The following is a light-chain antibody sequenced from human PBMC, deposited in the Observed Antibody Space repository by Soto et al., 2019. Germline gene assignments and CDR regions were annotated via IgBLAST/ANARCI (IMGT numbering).Light chain of an antibody. Sequence: DIQMTQSPSSLSASVGDRVTITCRASQSISSYLNWYQQKPGKAPKLLIYAASSLQSGVPSRFSGSGSGTDFTLTFSSLQPEDVATYYWQQSYSTPLTFGGGTKVEIK. CDR2: AAS. CDR1: QSISSY. CDR3: QQSYSTPLT. J-gene: IGKJ4*01. V-gene: IGKV1-39*01.